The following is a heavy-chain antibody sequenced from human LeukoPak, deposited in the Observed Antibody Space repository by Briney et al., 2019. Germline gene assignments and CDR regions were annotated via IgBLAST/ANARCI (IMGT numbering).Heavy chain of an antibody. CDR3: TLYNY. J-gene: IGHJ4*02. V-gene: IGHV1-3*03. Sequence: ASVKVSCKASGYSFTNQDMHWVRQAPGQSLEWMGCINPGNGDTKYSQEFQGRVTITSDTSATTAYMELSSLSSEDKALYYCTLYNYWGQGTLVTVSS. CDR2: INPGNGDT. CDR1: GYSFTNQD. D-gene: IGHD1-14*01.